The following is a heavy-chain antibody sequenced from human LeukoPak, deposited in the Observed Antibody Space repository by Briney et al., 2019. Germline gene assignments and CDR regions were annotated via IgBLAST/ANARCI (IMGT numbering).Heavy chain of an antibody. V-gene: IGHV1-69*04. CDR2: IIPILGIA. CDR3: ARGFGQQGFDY. CDR1: GGTFSSYA. D-gene: IGHD3/OR15-3a*01. Sequence: GASVKVSCKAPGGTFSSYAISWVRQAPGQGLEWMGRIIPILGIANYAQKFQGRVTITADKSTSTAYMELSSLRSEDTAVYYCARGFGQQGFDYWGQGTLVTVSS. J-gene: IGHJ4*02.